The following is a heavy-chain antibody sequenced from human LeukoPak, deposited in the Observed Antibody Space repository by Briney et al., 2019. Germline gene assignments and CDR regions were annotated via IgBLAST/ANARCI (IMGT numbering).Heavy chain of an antibody. CDR1: GFTFSTYG. Sequence: GSLRLSCAASGFTFSTYGVYWVRPAPGKGLEWVSSNSGGSSYYADSVKGRFTISRDNSKNTLYLQMNSLRAEDTAVYYCAKDLGSSGWYNDYWGQGTLVTVSS. D-gene: IGHD6-19*01. V-gene: IGHV3-23*01. J-gene: IGHJ4*02. CDR3: AKDLGSSGWYNDY. CDR2: NSGGSS.